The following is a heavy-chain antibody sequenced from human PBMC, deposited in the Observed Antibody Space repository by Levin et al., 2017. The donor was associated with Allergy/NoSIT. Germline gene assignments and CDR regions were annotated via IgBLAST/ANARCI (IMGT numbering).Heavy chain of an antibody. CDR2: ISHDGSDK. CDR1: EFTFSGYA. Sequence: GGSLRLSCAASEFTFSGYAMHWVRQAPGKGLEWVAVISHDGSDKYYADSVKGRFTVSRDHSKNTLYLQMNSLKPEDTAVYYCARGRGSVFFPGSGTYSDYWGQGTLVTVSS. J-gene: IGHJ4*02. V-gene: IGHV3-30-3*01. D-gene: IGHD3-10*01. CDR3: ARGRGSVFFPGSGTYSDY.